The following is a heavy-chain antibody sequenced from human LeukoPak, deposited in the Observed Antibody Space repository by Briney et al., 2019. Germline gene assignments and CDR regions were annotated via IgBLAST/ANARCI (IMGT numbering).Heavy chain of an antibody. Sequence: ESSETLSLTCAVYGGSFSGYYLSWIRQPPGKGLEWIGEINHSGSTNYNPSLKSRVTISVDTSKNQFSLKLSSVTAADTAVYYCARDRADFWSGYYIDYWGQGILVTVSS. CDR2: INHSGST. CDR1: GGSFSGYY. J-gene: IGHJ4*02. V-gene: IGHV4-34*01. D-gene: IGHD3-3*01. CDR3: ARDRADFWSGYYIDY.